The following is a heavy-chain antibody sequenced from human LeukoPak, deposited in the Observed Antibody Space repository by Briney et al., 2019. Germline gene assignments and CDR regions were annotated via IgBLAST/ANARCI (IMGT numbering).Heavy chain of an antibody. CDR3: ARGPDYSYGLLDY. V-gene: IGHV1-46*03. D-gene: IGHD5-18*01. CDR2: IKPIGGDT. CDR1: GYTSTTYF. Sequence: ASVKVSCKALGYTSTTYFIHWVRQAPGQGLEWMGMIKPIGGDTTYAQKFQDRVTMTRDTSTSTVYMELRSLRFEDTAVYFCARGPDYSYGLLDYWGQGTPVTVTS. J-gene: IGHJ4*02.